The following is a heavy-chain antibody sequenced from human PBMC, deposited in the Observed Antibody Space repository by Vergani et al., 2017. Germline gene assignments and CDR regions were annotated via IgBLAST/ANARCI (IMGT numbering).Heavy chain of an antibody. J-gene: IGHJ4*02. D-gene: IGHD3-10*01. V-gene: IGHV3-21*01. CDR1: GFTFSSYS. CDR2: ISSSSSYI. Sequence: EVQLVASGGGLVKPGGSLRLSCAASGFTFSSYSMTWVRQAPGKGLEWVSSISSSSSYIYYADSVKGRFTISRDNAKSSLYLQMNSLRAEDTAVYYCARSRLAGITMVRGVIGYWGQGTLVTVSS. CDR3: ARSRLAGITMVRGVIGY.